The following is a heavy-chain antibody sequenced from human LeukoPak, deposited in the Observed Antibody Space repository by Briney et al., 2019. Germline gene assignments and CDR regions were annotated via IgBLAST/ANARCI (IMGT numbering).Heavy chain of an antibody. V-gene: IGHV3-23*01. Sequence: GGSLRLSCAASGFTFSSYAMSWVRQAPGKGLEWVSAISGSGGSTYYADSVKGRFTISRDNSKNTLYLQMNSLRAEDTALYYCAKDGSWGDYYFYFYIDVWGKGTTVTVSS. CDR2: ISGSGGST. D-gene: IGHD3-16*01. CDR3: AKDGSWGDYYFYFYIDV. CDR1: GFTFSSYA. J-gene: IGHJ6*03.